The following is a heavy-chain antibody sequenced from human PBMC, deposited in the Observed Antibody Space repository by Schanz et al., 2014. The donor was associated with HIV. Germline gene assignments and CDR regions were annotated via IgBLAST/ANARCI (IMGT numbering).Heavy chain of an antibody. CDR3: AASMYNGSYGTHYYFDL. CDR1: GDTFRRYS. D-gene: IGHD1-26*01. Sequence: QVPLVQSGAEVKKPGSSVKVSCKASGDTFRRYSIHWVRQGPGQGLQWMGGIIPFFGTANYAQTLQGRLTITADESTGTAYMDLTSLRYEDTALYYCAASMYNGSYGTHYYFDLWGRGTLVTVSS. V-gene: IGHV1-69*01. CDR2: IIPFFGTA. J-gene: IGHJ2*01.